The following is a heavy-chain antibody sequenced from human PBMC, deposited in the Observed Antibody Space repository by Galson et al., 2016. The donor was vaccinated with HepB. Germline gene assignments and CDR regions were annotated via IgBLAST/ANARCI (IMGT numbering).Heavy chain of an antibody. D-gene: IGHD2-2*01. V-gene: IGHV3-7*03. CDR1: GFTLSRFW. J-gene: IGHJ4*02. Sequence: SLRLSCAASGFTLSRFWMSWVRQAPGKGLEWVAKINQDGSQKNYVDSVEGRFTISRAYAKNSLYLQRRSLRAEVTAVYYCASGPTKSHEGYWGQGTLVSVSS. CDR3: ASGPTKSHEGY. CDR2: INQDGSQK.